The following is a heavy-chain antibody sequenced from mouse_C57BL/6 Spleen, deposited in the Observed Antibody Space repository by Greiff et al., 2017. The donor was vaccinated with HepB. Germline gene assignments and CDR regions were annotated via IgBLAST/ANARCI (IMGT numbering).Heavy chain of an antibody. J-gene: IGHJ2*01. CDR3: ARRGWGYHSDFDD. D-gene: IGHD2-2*01. CDR2: IDPSDSET. Sequence: VQLQQPGAELVRPGSSVKLSCKASGYTFTSYWMHWVKQRPIQGLEWIGNIDPSDSETHYNQKFKDKATLTADKSSSTAYMQLSSLTSEDSAVYYCARRGWGYHSDFDDWGKGTTLTVSS. CDR1: GYTFTSYW. V-gene: IGHV1-52*01.